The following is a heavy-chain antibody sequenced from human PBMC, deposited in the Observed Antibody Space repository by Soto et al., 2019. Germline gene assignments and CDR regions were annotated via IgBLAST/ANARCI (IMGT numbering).Heavy chain of an antibody. Sequence: QVQLVQSGAEVKKPGSSVKVSCKASGGTFSSYAISWVRQAPGQGLEWMGGIIPIFGTANYAQQFQGRVTITADESTSTAYMELSSLRSEDTAVYYCARRPLMPGIAVAHINWFDPWGQGTLVTVSS. V-gene: IGHV1-69*01. D-gene: IGHD6-19*01. CDR1: GGTFSSYA. CDR2: IIPIFGTA. CDR3: ARRPLMPGIAVAHINWFDP. J-gene: IGHJ5*02.